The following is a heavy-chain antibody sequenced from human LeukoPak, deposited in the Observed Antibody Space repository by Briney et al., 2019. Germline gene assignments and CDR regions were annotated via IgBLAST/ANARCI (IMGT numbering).Heavy chain of an antibody. V-gene: IGHV1-8*02. CDR2: MNPNSGNT. D-gene: IGHD3-10*01. Sequence: GASVKVSCKASGYTFINYDINWVRQATGQGPEWMGWMNPNSGNTGYAQKFQGRVTMTRNTSISTAYMELSSLRSEDTAVYYCARVSMIYGSGSYYAYWGQGTRVTVSS. CDR1: GYTFINYD. J-gene: IGHJ4*02. CDR3: ARVSMIYGSGSYYAY.